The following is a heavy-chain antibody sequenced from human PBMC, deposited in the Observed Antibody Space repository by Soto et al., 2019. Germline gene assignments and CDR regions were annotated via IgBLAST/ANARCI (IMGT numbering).Heavy chain of an antibody. CDR1: GYTFTSDG. D-gene: IGHD6-6*01. Sequence: HVQLVQSGAEVKKPGASVKVSCKASGYTFTSDGISWVRQAPGQGLEWMGWISAYNVNTNHGQKLQGRVTMTTDTSTSTAYMELRSMRSDDTAVYYCARDGIAARPGDYWGQGTLVTVSS. V-gene: IGHV1-18*01. CDR3: ARDGIAARPGDY. CDR2: ISAYNVNT. J-gene: IGHJ4*02.